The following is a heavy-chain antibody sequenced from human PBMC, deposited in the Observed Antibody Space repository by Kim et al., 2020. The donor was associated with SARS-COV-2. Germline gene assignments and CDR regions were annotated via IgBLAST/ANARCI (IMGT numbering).Heavy chain of an antibody. CDR2: INTDTGSP. J-gene: IGHJ4*02. CDR3: AWVVWGGYRYIDS. V-gene: IGHV7-4-1*02. CDR1: GYTFTNHA. Sequence: ASVKVSCKASGYTFTNHAINWVRQAPGRGLEWMGWINTDTGSPTYAPDFTGRFVFSLDTSVSTAYLQIRSLEAEDTALYYCAWVVWGGYRYIDSWGQGTLVTVSS. D-gene: IGHD3-16*02.